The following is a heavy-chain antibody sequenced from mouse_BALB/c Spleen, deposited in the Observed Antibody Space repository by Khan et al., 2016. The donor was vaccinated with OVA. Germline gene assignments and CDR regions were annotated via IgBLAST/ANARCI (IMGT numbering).Heavy chain of an antibody. CDR3: ASGNYYGYALDY. CDR2: ISYSGST. CDR1: GYSITSNYA. Sequence: EVQLQESGPGLVKPSQSLSLTCTVPGYSITSNYAWNWIRQFPGNKLEWMGYISYSGSTNYNPYLNSRISITRDTSKNQFFLQVNSVTTEATAKYCCASGNYYGYALDYWGQGTSITVSS. V-gene: IGHV3-2*02. J-gene: IGHJ4*01. D-gene: IGHD1-1*01.